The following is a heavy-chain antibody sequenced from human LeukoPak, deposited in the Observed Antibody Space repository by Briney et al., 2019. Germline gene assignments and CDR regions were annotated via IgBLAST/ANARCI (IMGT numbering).Heavy chain of an antibody. D-gene: IGHD3-10*01. Sequence: SVKVSCKASGGTFSSYAISWVRQAPGQGLEWMGGIIPIFGTANYAQKFQGRVTITADESTSTAYMELSSLRSEDTAVYYCATDLPYGSGSRSFWGQGTLVTVSS. V-gene: IGHV1-69*13. CDR2: IIPIFGTA. CDR3: ATDLPYGSGSRSF. J-gene: IGHJ4*02. CDR1: GGTFSSYA.